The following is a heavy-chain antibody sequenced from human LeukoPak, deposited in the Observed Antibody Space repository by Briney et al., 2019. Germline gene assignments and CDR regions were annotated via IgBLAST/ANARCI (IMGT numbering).Heavy chain of an antibody. Sequence: PGGSLRLSCAASGFTFSSYWMSWVRQAPGKGLEWVANIKQDGSEKYYVDSVKGRFTISRDNAKNSLYLQMNSLRAEDTAVYYCARVAGSGGYSYGYIYRSAGDYFDYWGQGTLVTVSS. V-gene: IGHV3-7*01. J-gene: IGHJ4*02. CDR3: ARVAGSGGYSYGYIYRSAGDYFDY. CDR1: GFTFSSYW. D-gene: IGHD5-18*01. CDR2: IKQDGSEK.